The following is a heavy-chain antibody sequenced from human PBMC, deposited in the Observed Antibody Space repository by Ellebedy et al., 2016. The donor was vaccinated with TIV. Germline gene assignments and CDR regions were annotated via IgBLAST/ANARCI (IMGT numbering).Heavy chain of an antibody. CDR1: GGSISSYY. V-gene: IGHV4-59*01. CDR2: IYYSGST. J-gene: IGHJ4*02. Sequence: SETLSLTCTVSGGSISSYYWSWIRQPPGKGLEWVGYIYYSGSTNYNPSLKSRVTISVDTSKNQFSLKLSSVTAADTAVYYCARLDASIAVKSLDYWGQGTLVTVSS. CDR3: ARLDASIAVKSLDY. D-gene: IGHD6-19*01.